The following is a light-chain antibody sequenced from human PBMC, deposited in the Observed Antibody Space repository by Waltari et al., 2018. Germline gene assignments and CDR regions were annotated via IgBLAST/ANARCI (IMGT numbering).Light chain of an antibody. CDR1: QSVGKF. J-gene: IGKJ5*01. CDR3: QQRSDWPPSIT. Sequence: EVVLTQSPVTLSLSPGETATLPCRASQSVGKFLAWYQKKPGQAPRLLIYDASNRATGIPVTFSGSGSGTDFTLTISSVQPEDFALYFCQQRSDWPPSITFGQGTRLEI. V-gene: IGKV3-11*01. CDR2: DAS.